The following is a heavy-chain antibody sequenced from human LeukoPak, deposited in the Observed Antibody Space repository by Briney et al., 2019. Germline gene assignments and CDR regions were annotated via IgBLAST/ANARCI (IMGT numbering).Heavy chain of an antibody. D-gene: IGHD2-21*01. CDR3: AREGLHRAFDY. Sequence: GGSLRLSCAVSGFTFSSYAMHWVRQAPGKGLEWVAVISYDGSNKYYADSVRGRFTISRDNSKNTLYLQMNSLRAEDTAVYYCAREGLHRAFDYWGQGTLVTVSS. CDR2: ISYDGSNK. CDR1: GFTFSSYA. V-gene: IGHV3-30-3*01. J-gene: IGHJ4*02.